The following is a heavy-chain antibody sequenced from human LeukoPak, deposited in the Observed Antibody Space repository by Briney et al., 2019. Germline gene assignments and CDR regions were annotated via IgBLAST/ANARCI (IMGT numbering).Heavy chain of an antibody. CDR3: ARVSSPWSPRDAFDI. Sequence: SQTLSLTCALSGDSVSGNSATWNWIRQSPSRGLEWLVRTYYKSKWYNDYAVSVKSRITINSDTSKNQFSLQLNSVTPEDTAVYYCARVSSPWSPRDAFDIWGQGTMVTVSS. CDR1: GDSVSGNSAT. CDR2: TYYKSKWYN. D-gene: IGHD1-26*01. J-gene: IGHJ3*02. V-gene: IGHV6-1*01.